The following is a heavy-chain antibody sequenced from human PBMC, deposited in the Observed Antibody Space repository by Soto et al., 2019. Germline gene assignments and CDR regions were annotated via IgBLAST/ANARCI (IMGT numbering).Heavy chain of an antibody. CDR1: GDTFTDYY. CDR3: ARGGHVVVVTAALDY. J-gene: IGHJ4*02. CDR2: VNPSGGHT. D-gene: IGHD2-21*02. V-gene: IGHV1-46*01. Sequence: QVQLVQSGAEVKKPGASVKVSCKASGDTFTDYYIHWVRQAPGQGLEWMGTVNPSGGHTTYARHCLGRGTMTRATSTSTLSMELTSLTSEDAAVYYCARGGHVVVVTAALDYWGQGTLVTVSS.